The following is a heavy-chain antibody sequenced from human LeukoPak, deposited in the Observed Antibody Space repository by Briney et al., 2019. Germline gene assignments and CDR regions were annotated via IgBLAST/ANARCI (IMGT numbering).Heavy chain of an antibody. CDR3: AKDVVPDSGWDLDY. CDR1: GFTFSTYS. V-gene: IGHV3-23*01. Sequence: GGSLRLSCVASGFTFSTYSMTWVRQPPGKGLELVSSIYGNGERTFYPDSVKGRFTIFRDNSKNTLYLEMLGLRPEDTAVYYCAKDVVPDSGWDLDYWGQGTLVTVSS. J-gene: IGHJ4*02. D-gene: IGHD6-19*01. CDR2: IYGNGERT.